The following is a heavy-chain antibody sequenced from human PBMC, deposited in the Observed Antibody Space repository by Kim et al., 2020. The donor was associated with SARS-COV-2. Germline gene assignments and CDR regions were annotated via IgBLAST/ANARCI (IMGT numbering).Heavy chain of an antibody. V-gene: IGHV3-13*01. D-gene: IGHD5-12*01. CDR1: GFTFSSYD. J-gene: IGHJ4*02. Sequence: GGSLRLSCAASGFTFSSYDMHWVRQATGKGLEWVSAIGTAGDTYYPGSVKGRFTISRENAKNSLYLQMNSLRAGDTAVYYCARGVRRWLQTGGYYFDYWGQGTLVTVSS. CDR2: IGTAGDT. CDR3: ARGVRRWLQTGGYYFDY.